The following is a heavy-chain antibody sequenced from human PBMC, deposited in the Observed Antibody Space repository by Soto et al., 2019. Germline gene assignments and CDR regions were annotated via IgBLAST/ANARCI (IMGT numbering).Heavy chain of an antibody. J-gene: IGHJ4*02. Sequence: GASVKVSCKASGYTFTSYDINWVRQATGQGLEWMGWMSPNSGNTGYAQKFQGRVTMTRNTSISTAYMELSRLRSDDTAVYYCAREAEDTAMVNWGQGTLVTVSS. CDR3: AREAEDTAMVN. CDR1: GYTFTSYD. V-gene: IGHV1-8*01. CDR2: MSPNSGNT. D-gene: IGHD5-18*01.